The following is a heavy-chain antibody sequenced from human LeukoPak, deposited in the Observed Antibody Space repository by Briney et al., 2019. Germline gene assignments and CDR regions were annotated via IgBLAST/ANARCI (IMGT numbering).Heavy chain of an antibody. J-gene: IGHJ4*02. CDR2: ISSSSSYT. CDR3: ARDLYGRTTDY. CDR1: GFTFSDYY. V-gene: IGHV3-11*06. Sequence: PGGSLRLSCAASGFTFSDYYMSWIRQAPGKGLEWVSYISSSSSYTNYADSVKGRFTISRDNAKNSLYLQMNSLRAEDTAVYYCARDLYGRTTDYWGQGTLVTVSS. D-gene: IGHD1-14*01.